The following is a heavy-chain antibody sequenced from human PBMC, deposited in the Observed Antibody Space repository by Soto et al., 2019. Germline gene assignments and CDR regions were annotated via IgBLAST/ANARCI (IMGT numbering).Heavy chain of an antibody. CDR3: ARGKEGPYGIDV. V-gene: IGHV3-7*04. J-gene: IGHJ6*02. Sequence: EVQLVESGGGLVQPGGSLRLSCAASGFTFSISWMTWVRQAPGKGLEWVANIKEDGREKYYVDSVKGRFTISRDNVKNSLYLQMNSLGGEDTAVYYYARGKEGPYGIDVWGQGTTVTVSS. CDR1: GFTFSISW. CDR2: IKEDGREK.